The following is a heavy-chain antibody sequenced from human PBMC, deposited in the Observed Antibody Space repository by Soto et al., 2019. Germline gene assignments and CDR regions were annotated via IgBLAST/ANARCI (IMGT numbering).Heavy chain of an antibody. Sequence: PGGTLRLSCAASGFSLNPYGVNWVRQAPGKGLQWVSYISNSGSTIKYADSVKGRFTISRDTAKKSLYLQMNSLRNEDTAVYYCARAENYYYGMDVWGQGT. CDR3: ARAENYYYGMDV. CDR2: ISNSGSTI. J-gene: IGHJ6*02. CDR1: GFSLNPYG. V-gene: IGHV3-48*02.